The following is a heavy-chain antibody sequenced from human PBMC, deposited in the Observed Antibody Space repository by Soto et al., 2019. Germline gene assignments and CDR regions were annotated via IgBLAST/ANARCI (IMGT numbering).Heavy chain of an antibody. CDR3: ARDRFYTAGYGDFFHY. CDR1: GYTFTNYG. Sequence: QVQLVQSGAEVKKPGASVKVSCKASGYTFTNYGISWLRQAPGQGLEWMGWISTYNGNTNYAQKLQGRVTMTTDTSTSTAYMALRSLRSDDTAVYSCARDRFYTAGYGDFFHYWGQGTLVTVSS. J-gene: IGHJ4*02. D-gene: IGHD4-17*01. V-gene: IGHV1-18*01. CDR2: ISTYNGNT.